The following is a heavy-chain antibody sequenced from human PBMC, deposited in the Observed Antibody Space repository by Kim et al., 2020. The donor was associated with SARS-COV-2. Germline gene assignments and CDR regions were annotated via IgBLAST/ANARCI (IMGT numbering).Heavy chain of an antibody. Sequence: GGSLRLSCAASGFTFSNAWMSWVRQAPGKGLEWVGRIKSKTDCGTTDYAAPVKGRFTISRDDSKNTLYLQMNSLKTEDTAVYYCTTDPPPGEGYYYYYGMDVWGQGTTVTVSS. J-gene: IGHJ6*02. CDR1: GFTFSNAW. D-gene: IGHD1-1*01. CDR2: IKSKTDCGTT. CDR3: TTDPPPGEGYYYYYGMDV. V-gene: IGHV3-15*01.